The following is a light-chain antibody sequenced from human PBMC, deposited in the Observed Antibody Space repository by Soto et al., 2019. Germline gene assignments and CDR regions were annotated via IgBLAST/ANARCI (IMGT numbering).Light chain of an antibody. CDR2: RAS. CDR3: QQYNSYSVT. Sequence: DIQMTPSPSTLSASVGDRVTITCRASQSVSNWLAWYQQKPGKAPNLLIYRASNLESGVPSRFSGSGSGTEFTLTISSLQPDDLATYYCQQYNSYSVTFGQGTKVEIK. J-gene: IGKJ1*01. V-gene: IGKV1-5*03. CDR1: QSVSNW.